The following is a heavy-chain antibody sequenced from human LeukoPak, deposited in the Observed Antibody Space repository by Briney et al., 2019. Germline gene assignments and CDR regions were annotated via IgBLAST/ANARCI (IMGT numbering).Heavy chain of an antibody. Sequence: GGSLRLSCATSGFTFSSYSMNWVRQAPGKWLEWVSVIYSGGSTYYADSVKGRFTISRDNSKNTLYLQMNSLRAEDTAVYYCYSMIVVTIRVINDYWGQGTLVTVSS. V-gene: IGHV3-66*01. CDR3: YSMIVVTIRVINDY. J-gene: IGHJ4*02. CDR1: GFTFSSYS. D-gene: IGHD3-22*01. CDR2: IYSGGST.